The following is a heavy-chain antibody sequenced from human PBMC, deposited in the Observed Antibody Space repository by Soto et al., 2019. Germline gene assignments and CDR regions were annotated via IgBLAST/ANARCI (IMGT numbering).Heavy chain of an antibody. CDR1: GYSISSGYY. J-gene: IGHJ4*02. CDR3: ARVSGYSRSWYYFDY. CDR2: IYHSGST. Sequence: PSETLSLTCAVSGYSISSGYYWGWIRQPPGKGLEWIGSIYHSGSTYYNPSLKSRVTISVDTSKNQFSLKLSSVTTADTAVYYCARVSGYSRSWYYFDYWGQGTLVTVSS. D-gene: IGHD6-13*01. V-gene: IGHV4-38-2*01.